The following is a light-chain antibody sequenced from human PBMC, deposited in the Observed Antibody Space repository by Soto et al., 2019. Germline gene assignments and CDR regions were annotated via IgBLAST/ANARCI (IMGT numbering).Light chain of an antibody. Sequence: QSALTQPASVSGSPGQSITISCTGTSSDVGSYNLVSWYQQHPGKAPKLMIYEVSERPSGVSNRFSGSKSANTASLTISGLQPEDEADYYCCSYAGSSTYVFGTGTKVTVL. CDR3: CSYAGSSTYV. V-gene: IGLV2-23*02. CDR1: SSDVGSYNL. CDR2: EVS. J-gene: IGLJ1*01.